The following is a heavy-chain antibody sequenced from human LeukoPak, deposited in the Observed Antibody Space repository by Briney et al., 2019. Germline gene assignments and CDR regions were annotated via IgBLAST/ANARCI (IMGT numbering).Heavy chain of an antibody. D-gene: IGHD2-15*01. CDR3: ARTTRCSGGSCSRPYYYYYYMDV. CDR1: GESFSDYY. Sequence: PSETLSLTCAVYGESFSDYYWSWIRQPPGKGLEWIGEINHSGSTNYNPSLKSRVTISVDTSKNQFSLKLSSVTAADTAVYYCARTTRCSGGSCSRPYYYYYYMDVWGKETTVTVSS. V-gene: IGHV4-34*01. CDR2: INHSGST. J-gene: IGHJ6*03.